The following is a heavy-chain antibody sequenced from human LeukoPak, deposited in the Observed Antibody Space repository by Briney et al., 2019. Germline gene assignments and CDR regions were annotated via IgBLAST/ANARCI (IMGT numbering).Heavy chain of an antibody. D-gene: IGHD3-22*01. Sequence: PWASVKVSCKASGYTFTSYYMHWVRQAPGQGLEWMGWISAYNGNTNYAQKLQGRVTMTTDTSTSTAYMELRSLRSDDTAVYYCARDDPRNYYDSSGYAFDIWGQGTMVTVSS. V-gene: IGHV1-18*04. CDR1: GYTFTSYY. J-gene: IGHJ3*02. CDR2: ISAYNGNT. CDR3: ARDDPRNYYDSSGYAFDI.